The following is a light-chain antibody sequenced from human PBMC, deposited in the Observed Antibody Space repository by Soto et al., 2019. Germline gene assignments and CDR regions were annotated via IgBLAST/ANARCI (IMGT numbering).Light chain of an antibody. Sequence: QSALTQPASVSGSPGQSITISCTGTSSDVGGYNDVSWYQQHPGKAPKLMIYDVNNRPSGVSNRFSGSSSGNTASLTISGLQAEDEADYYCSSYISSSTLVFGGGTKVTVL. J-gene: IGLJ2*01. CDR3: SSYISSSTLV. CDR2: DVN. CDR1: SSDVGGYND. V-gene: IGLV2-14*01.